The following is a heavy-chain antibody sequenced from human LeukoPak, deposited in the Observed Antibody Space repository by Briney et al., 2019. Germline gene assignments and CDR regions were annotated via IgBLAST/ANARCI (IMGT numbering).Heavy chain of an antibody. J-gene: IGHJ4*02. Sequence: PGGSLRLSCAASGFTFSSYAMSWVRQAPGKGLEWVAVISYDGSNKYYADSVKGRFTISRDNSKNTLYLQMNSLRAEDTAVYYCARARAGYFDYWGQGTLVTVSS. CDR1: GFTFSSYA. CDR2: ISYDGSNK. CDR3: ARARAGYFDY. D-gene: IGHD6-13*01. V-gene: IGHV3-30-3*01.